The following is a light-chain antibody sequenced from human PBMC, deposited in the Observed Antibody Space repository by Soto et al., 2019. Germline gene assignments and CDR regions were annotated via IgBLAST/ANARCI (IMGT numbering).Light chain of an antibody. J-gene: IGKJ1*01. Sequence: EIQLTQSPCTLSLSAGDRATLSCRASQSVSSTYLAWYQQKRGQAPRLLIYGASSRATGIPDRFSGSGSGTDFTLTISRLQPEDVAMYYCQQYSSVPWTFGQGTKVEIK. CDR1: QSVSSTY. V-gene: IGKV3-20*01. CDR2: GAS. CDR3: QQYSSVPWT.